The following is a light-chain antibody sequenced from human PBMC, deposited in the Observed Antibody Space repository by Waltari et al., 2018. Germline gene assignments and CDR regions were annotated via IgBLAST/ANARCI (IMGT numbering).Light chain of an antibody. V-gene: IGLV2-14*01. Sequence: QSALTQPASVSGSPGQSITFSCTGTSSDVGAYNYVFWYQQHPRTPPTLMIYDVIKRPSGVSDRFSGSKSGNTASLTISGLQAEDEADYYCSSRRSGSTLVFGGGTKVTVL. J-gene: IGLJ3*02. CDR1: SSDVGAYNY. CDR3: SSRRSGSTLV. CDR2: DVI.